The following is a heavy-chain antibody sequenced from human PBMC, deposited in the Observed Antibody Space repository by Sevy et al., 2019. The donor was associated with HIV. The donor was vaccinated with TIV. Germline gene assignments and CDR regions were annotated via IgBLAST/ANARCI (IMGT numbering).Heavy chain of an antibody. D-gene: IGHD2-2*01. CDR3: ARDEGCTSTSCLLYFDY. CDR1: GFTFSSYT. V-gene: IGHV3-21*01. CDR2: VSSSSTYI. J-gene: IGHJ4*02. Sequence: GGSLRLSCAASGFTFSSYTMNWVRQAPGKGLEWVSSVSSSSTYIHYADSLKGRFTISRDNAKNSVYLQMNSLRAEDRAVYYCARDEGCTSTSCLLYFDYWGQGTLVTVSS.